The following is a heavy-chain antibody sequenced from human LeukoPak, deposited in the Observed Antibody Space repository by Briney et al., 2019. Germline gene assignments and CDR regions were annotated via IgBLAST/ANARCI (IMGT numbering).Heavy chain of an antibody. D-gene: IGHD1-7*01. CDR2: ISSSSSYI. CDR3: ARGTGITGTTFGH. CDR1: GFTFSSYS. J-gene: IGHJ5*02. Sequence: GGSLRLSCAASGFTFSSYSMNWVRQAPGKGLEWVSSISSSSSYIYYADSVKGRFTISRDNAKNSLYLQMNSLRAEDTAVYYCARGTGITGTTFGHWGQGTLVTVSS. V-gene: IGHV3-21*01.